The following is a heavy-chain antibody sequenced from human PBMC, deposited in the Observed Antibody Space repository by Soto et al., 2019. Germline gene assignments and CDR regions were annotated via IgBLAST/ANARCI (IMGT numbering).Heavy chain of an antibody. D-gene: IGHD1-1*01. CDR3: AKLYWNPRYFDY. Sequence: PGGSLRLSCAASGFTFTNVAMTWVRQAPGKGLEWVSTITDSGGSTDYADSVKGRFTISRDNSKSTLHLQMNNLRADDTAVYYCAKLYWNPRYFDYWGQGARVTVSS. CDR2: ITDSGGST. CDR1: GFTFTNVA. V-gene: IGHV3-23*01. J-gene: IGHJ4*02.